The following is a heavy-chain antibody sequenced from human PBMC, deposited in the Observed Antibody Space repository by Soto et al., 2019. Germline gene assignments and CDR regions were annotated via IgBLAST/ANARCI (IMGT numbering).Heavy chain of an antibody. Sequence: GGSLRLSCAASGFTFSSYWMSWVRQAPGKGLEWVANIKQDGSEKYYVDSVKGRFTISRDNAKNSLYLQMNSLRAEDTAVYYCAKERGYSYTPFDYWGQGTLVTVSS. D-gene: IGHD5-18*01. J-gene: IGHJ4*02. CDR3: AKERGYSYTPFDY. CDR2: IKQDGSEK. CDR1: GFTFSSYW. V-gene: IGHV3-7*04.